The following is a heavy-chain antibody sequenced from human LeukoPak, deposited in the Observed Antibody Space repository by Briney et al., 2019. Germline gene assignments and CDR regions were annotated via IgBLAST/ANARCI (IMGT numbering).Heavy chain of an antibody. CDR3: ARAPIFGVVEYYFDY. CDR2: IYYSGST. CDR1: GGSISSYY. J-gene: IGHJ4*02. D-gene: IGHD3-3*01. V-gene: IGHV4-59*01. Sequence: PSETLSLTCTVSGGSISSYYWSWIRQPPGKGLEWIGYIYYSGSTNYNPSLKSRVTISVDTSKNQFSLKLSSVTAADTAVYYCARAPIFGVVEYYFDYWGQGTLVTVSS.